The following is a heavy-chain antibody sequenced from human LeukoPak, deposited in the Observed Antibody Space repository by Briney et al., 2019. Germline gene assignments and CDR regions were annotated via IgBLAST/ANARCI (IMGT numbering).Heavy chain of an antibody. V-gene: IGHV3-11*01. CDR1: GFTFSDYY. D-gene: IGHD3-3*01. CDR3: ARDAAGGFWSGYYSPQFMDV. J-gene: IGHJ6*03. Sequence: GGSLRLSCAASGFTFSDYYMSWIRQAPGKGLEWVSYISSSGSTIYYADSVKGRFTISRDNAKNSLYLQMNSLRAEDTAVYYCARDAAGGFWSGYYSPQFMDVWGKGTTVTVSS. CDR2: ISSSGSTI.